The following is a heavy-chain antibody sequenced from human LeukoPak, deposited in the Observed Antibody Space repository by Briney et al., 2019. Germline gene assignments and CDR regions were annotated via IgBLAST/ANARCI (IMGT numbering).Heavy chain of an antibody. J-gene: IGHJ6*03. V-gene: IGHV1-2*02. CDR3: VSGYSDYADYYNYYMGV. CDR2: INPNSGGT. CDR1: GYTLTELS. D-gene: IGHD4-11*01. Sequence: GASVKVSCKVSGYTLTELSMHWVRQAPGKGLEWMGWINPNSGGTNYAQKFRGRVTMTRDTSITTVYLQLSRLKSDDTAVYYCVSGYSDYADYYNYYMGVWGKGTTVTVSS.